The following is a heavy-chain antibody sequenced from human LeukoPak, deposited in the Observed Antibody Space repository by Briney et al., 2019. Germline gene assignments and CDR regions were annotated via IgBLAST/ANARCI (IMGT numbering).Heavy chain of an antibody. J-gene: IGHJ4*02. CDR2: ISSSSSYI. CDR3: ARARNNYDSSGYSALDY. CDR1: GFTFSSYS. D-gene: IGHD3-22*01. Sequence: GGSLRLSCAASGFTFSSYSMNWVRQAPGKGLEWVSSISSSSSYIYYADSVKGRFTISRDNAKNSLYLQMNSLRAEDTAVYYCARARNNYDSSGYSALDYWGQGTLVTVSS. V-gene: IGHV3-21*01.